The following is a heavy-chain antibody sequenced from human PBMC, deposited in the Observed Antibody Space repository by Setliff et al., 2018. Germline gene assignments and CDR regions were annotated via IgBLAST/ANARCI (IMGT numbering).Heavy chain of an antibody. Sequence: GGSLRLSCAASGFSFSSYAMSWVRQTPGKGLAWVSTLTASGDTTYYADSVQGRFTISRDTSKDQFSLKLISMTAADTAVYYCARGRNIAARLLDSWGQGTLVTVSS. CDR2: LTASGDTT. CDR1: GFSFSSYA. V-gene: IGHV3-23*01. D-gene: IGHD6-6*01. CDR3: ARGRNIAARLLDS. J-gene: IGHJ4*02.